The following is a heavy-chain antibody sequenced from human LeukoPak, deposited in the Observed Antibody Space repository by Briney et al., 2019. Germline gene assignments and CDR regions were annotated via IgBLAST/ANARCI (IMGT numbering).Heavy chain of an antibody. CDR1: GFNFRGQA. CDR2: ISGRGETT. V-gene: IGHV3-23*01. Sequence: PGGSLRLSCAASGFNFRGQAVSWVRQGPGKGLEWVAGISGRGETTYYADSVQGRFNISRDNSKNTLFLQVNSLRAEDTAVYYCAKDEVVSSWYEGVVEYFDYWGQGTLVTVSS. D-gene: IGHD6-13*01. J-gene: IGHJ4*02. CDR3: AKDEVVSSWYEGVVEYFDY.